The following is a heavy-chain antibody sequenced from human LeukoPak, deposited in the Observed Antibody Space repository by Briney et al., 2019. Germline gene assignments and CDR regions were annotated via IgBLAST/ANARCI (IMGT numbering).Heavy chain of an antibody. CDR3: ARDEIVGATTDYFDY. D-gene: IGHD1-26*01. V-gene: IGHV3-48*03. CDR1: GFTFSSYE. J-gene: IGHJ4*02. CDR2: ISSSGSTI. Sequence: GGSLRLSCAASGFTFSSYEMNWVRQAPGKGLEWVSYISSSGSTIYYADSVKGRFTISRDNAKNSLYLQMNSLRAEDTAVYYCARDEIVGATTDYFDYWGQGTLVTVSS.